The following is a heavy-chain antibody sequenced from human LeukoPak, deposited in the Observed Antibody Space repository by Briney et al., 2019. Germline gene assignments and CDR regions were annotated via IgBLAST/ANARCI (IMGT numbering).Heavy chain of an antibody. D-gene: IGHD3-9*01. CDR3: ARANWIDILTGANWFDP. CDR2: MNPNSGNT. CDR1: GYTFTSYD. Sequence: GASVKVSCKASGYTFTSYDINWVRQANGQGLEWMGWMNPNSGNTGYAQKFQGRVTMTRNTSISTAYMELSSLRSEDTAVYYCARANWIDILTGANWFDPWGQGTLVTVYS. J-gene: IGHJ5*02. V-gene: IGHV1-8*01.